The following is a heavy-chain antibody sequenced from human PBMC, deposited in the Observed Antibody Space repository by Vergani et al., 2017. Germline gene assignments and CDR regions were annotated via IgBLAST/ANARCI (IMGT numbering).Heavy chain of an antibody. D-gene: IGHD3-9*01. V-gene: IGHV4-38-2*02. CDR3: ARDGNYDLLTGYTKGWFDP. CDR1: GYSISSGYY. CDR2: IYHSGST. J-gene: IGHJ5*02. Sequence: QVQLQESGPGLVKPSETLSLTCAVSGYSISSGYYWGWIRQPPGKGLEWIGSIYHSGSTSYNPSLKSRVTISVDTSKNQFSLKLNSVTAADTAEYYCARDGNYDLLTGYTKGWFDPWGQGTLVTVSS.